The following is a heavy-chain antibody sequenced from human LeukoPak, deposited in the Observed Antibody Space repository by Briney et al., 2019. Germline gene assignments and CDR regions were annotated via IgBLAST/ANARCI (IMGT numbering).Heavy chain of an antibody. V-gene: IGHV4-30-2*03. CDR1: GASISTVGYY. CDR2: VDYRGIT. D-gene: IGHD3-10*01. J-gene: IGHJ4*02. CDR3: AKYASGTMRDY. Sequence: NSSQTLSLTCAVSGASISTVGYYWGWIRQAPEKGLEWIGKVDYRGITQYDPSLKSRVIMSLDTSKNQFSLILSSVTAADTAMYYCAKYASGTMRDYWGQGTLVTVSP.